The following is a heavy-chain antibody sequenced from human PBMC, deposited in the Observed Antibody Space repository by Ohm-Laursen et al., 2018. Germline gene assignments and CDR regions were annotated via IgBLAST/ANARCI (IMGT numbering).Heavy chain of an antibody. J-gene: IGHJ4*02. CDR1: GFTFSSYS. CDR3: ARETDFDY. Sequence: SLRLSCSASGFTFSSYSMNWVRQAPGKGLEWVSYISSSSYTIYYADSVKGRFTISRDKAKNSLYLQMSSLRAEDTAVYYCARETDFDYWGQGTLVTVSS. CDR2: ISSSSYTI. V-gene: IGHV3-48*01.